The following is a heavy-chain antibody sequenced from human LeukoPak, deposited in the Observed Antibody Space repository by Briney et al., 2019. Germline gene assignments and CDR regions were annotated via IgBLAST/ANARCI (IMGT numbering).Heavy chain of an antibody. CDR3: ARHVVAASNWFDP. Sequence: GESMKISCKGSGCRFTSYWIGWVRQMPGKGLEWMGSIYPGDSDTRYSPSFQGQVTISADKSISTAYLQWSSLKASDTAMYYCARHVVAASNWFDPWGQGTLVTVSS. J-gene: IGHJ5*02. V-gene: IGHV5-51*01. CDR1: GCRFTSYW. D-gene: IGHD2-15*01. CDR2: IYPGDSDT.